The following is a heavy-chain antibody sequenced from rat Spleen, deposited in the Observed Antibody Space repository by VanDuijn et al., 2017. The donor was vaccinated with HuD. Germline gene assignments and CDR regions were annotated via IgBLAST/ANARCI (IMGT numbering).Heavy chain of an antibody. V-gene: IGHV5-17*01. CDR3: AKVTYYGYYYFDY. D-gene: IGHD1-9*01. Sequence: EVKLVESGGGLVQPGRSLQVSCAASGFTFSDYAMAWVRQSPKKGLEWVATIIYDGSSTYYRDSVKGRFTISRHNAKSTLYLQMESLRSEDTATYYCAKVTYYGYYYFDYWGQGVMVTVSS. J-gene: IGHJ2*01. CDR1: GFTFSDYA. CDR2: IIYDGSST.